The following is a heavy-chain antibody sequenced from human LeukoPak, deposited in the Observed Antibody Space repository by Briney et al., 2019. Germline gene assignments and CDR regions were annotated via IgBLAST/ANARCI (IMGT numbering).Heavy chain of an antibody. CDR2: ISSSSSTI. CDR1: GFTFSSYS. CDR3: ARARHQELVVLTTGRYYFDY. V-gene: IGHV3-48*01. D-gene: IGHD2-21*01. J-gene: IGHJ4*02. Sequence: GGSLRLSCAASGFTFSSYSMNWVRQAPGKGLEWVSYISSSSSTIYYADSVKGRFTISRDNAKNSLYLQMNSLRAEDTAVYYCARARHQELVVLTTGRYYFDYWGQGTLVTVSS.